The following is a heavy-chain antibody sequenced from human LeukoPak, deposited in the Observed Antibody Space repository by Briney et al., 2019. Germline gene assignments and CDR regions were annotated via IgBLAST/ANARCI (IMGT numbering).Heavy chain of an antibody. CDR3: ASGTYGDYFDY. CDR2: INSDGSST. V-gene: IGHV3-74*01. J-gene: IGHJ4*02. Sequence: SGGSLRLSCAASGFTFSGYWMHWVRQAPGKGLVWVSRINSDGSSTSYADSVKGRFTISRDNAKNTLYLQMNSLRAEDTAVYYCASGTYGDYFDYWGQGTLVTVSS. CDR1: GFTFSGYW. D-gene: IGHD4-17*01.